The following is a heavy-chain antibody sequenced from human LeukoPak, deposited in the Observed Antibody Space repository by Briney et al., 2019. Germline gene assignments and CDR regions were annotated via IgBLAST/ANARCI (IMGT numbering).Heavy chain of an antibody. J-gene: IGHJ6*02. CDR1: GYTFTNYG. Sequence: ASVKVSCKASGYTFTNYGVSWVRQAPGQGLEWLGWINPNSGGTNYAQKFQGWVTMTRDTSISTAYMELSRLRSDDTAVYYCARVGSSSTSYNYYYGMDVWGQGTTVTVSS. CDR2: INPNSGGT. V-gene: IGHV1-2*04. CDR3: ARVGSSSTSYNYYYGMDV. D-gene: IGHD2-2*01.